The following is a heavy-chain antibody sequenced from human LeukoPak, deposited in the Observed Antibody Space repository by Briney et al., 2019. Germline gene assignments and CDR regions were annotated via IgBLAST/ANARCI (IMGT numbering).Heavy chain of an antibody. CDR2: IYSGGST. D-gene: IGHD2-2*02. J-gene: IGHJ6*03. CDR3: ARTGGGYCSSTSCYKSYYYYYMDV. Sequence: GGSLRLSRAASVFTPSINYMSCVRQAPGEGLEWVSVIYSGGSTYYADPVTGRFTLSRDNSKNTLYLQMNSLRAEDTAVDYCARTGGGYCSSTSCYKSYYYYYMDVWGKGTTVTVSS. V-gene: IGHV3-53*01. CDR1: VFTPSINY.